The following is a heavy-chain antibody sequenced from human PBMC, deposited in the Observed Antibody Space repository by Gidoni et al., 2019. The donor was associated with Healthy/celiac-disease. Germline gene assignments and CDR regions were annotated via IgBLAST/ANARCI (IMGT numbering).Heavy chain of an antibody. CDR1: GFPFSSYA. J-gene: IGHJ4*02. CDR3: ARAAVVPAARYYFDY. D-gene: IGHD2-2*01. V-gene: IGHV3-30-3*01. Sequence: QVQLVESGGGVVQPGRSLRLSCAASGFPFSSYAMHWVRQAPGKGLEWVAVISYDGSNKYYADSVKGRFTISRDNSKNTLYLQMNSLRAEDTAVYYCARAAVVPAARYYFDYWGQGTLVTVSS. CDR2: ISYDGSNK.